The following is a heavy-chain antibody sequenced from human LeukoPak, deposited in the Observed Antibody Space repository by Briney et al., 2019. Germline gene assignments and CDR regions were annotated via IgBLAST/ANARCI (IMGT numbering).Heavy chain of an antibody. J-gene: IGHJ4*02. CDR1: GGSISSGIYS. D-gene: IGHD3-10*01. Sequence: SETLSLTCAVSGGSISSGIYSWNWIRQPPGMGLGWIGYIYHTGHTYYNPSLKSRVTISVDRSKNQFSLKLSSVTAADTAVYYCARDSGDYPYYFDSWGQGALVTVSS. CDR3: ARDSGDYPYYFDS. V-gene: IGHV4-30-2*01. CDR2: IYHTGHT.